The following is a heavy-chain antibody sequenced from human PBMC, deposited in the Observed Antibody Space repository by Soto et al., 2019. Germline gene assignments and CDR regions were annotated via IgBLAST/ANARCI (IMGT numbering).Heavy chain of an antibody. CDR1: GGTFSSYA. V-gene: IGHV1-69*12. Sequence: QVQLVQSGAEVKKPGSSVKVSCKASGGTFSSYAISWVRQAPGQGLEGMGGIIPIFGTANYAQKFQGRGTITADESASTAYRELSSLRPEDTAVYYWARDRRVAGYDYWGQGSLVTVSS. CDR2: IIPIFGTA. CDR3: ARDRRVAGYDY. J-gene: IGHJ4*02. D-gene: IGHD6-19*01.